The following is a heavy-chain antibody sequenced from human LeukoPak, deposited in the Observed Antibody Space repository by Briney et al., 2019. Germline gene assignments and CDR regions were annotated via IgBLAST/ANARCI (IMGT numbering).Heavy chain of an antibody. D-gene: IGHD5-12*01. V-gene: IGHV4-59*01. CDR1: GGSISSYY. CDR2: IYYSGGT. CDR3: ARDTSTWIY. J-gene: IGHJ4*02. Sequence: TSSETLSLTCTVSGGSISSYYWSWIRQPPGKGLEWIGYIYYSGGTNYNPSLKSRVTISLDTSKNQFSLKLSSVTAADTAVYYCARDTSTWIYWGQGTLVTVSS.